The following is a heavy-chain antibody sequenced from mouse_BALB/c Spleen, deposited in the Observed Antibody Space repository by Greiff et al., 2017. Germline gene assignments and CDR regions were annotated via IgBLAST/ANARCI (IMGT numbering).Heavy chain of an antibody. CDR1: GCTFTSYV. CDR2: INPYNDGT. Sequence: VQLQQSGPELVKPGASVKMSCKASGCTFTSYVMHWVKQKPGQGLEWIGYINPYNDGTKYNEKFKGKATLTSDKSSSTAYMELSILTSEDSAVYYCARGNYDYDGAWFAYWGQGTLVTVSA. V-gene: IGHV1-14*01. J-gene: IGHJ3*01. CDR3: ARGNYDYDGAWFAY. D-gene: IGHD2-4*01.